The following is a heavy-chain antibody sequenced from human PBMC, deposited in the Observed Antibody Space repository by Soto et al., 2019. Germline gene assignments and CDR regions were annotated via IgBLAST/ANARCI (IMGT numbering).Heavy chain of an antibody. J-gene: IGHJ4*02. D-gene: IGHD2-15*01. CDR2: INPNSGGT. V-gene: IGHV1-2*02. Sequence: QVQLVQSGAEVKKPGASVKVSCKAPGYTFTGYYMHWVRQAPGQGLEWMGWINPNSGGTNYAQKFQGRVTMTRDTSISTGYMELGRLRSDDTAGYCCARGEADIVVVVAGPGGDYWGQGTLVTVSS. CDR3: ARGEADIVVVVAGPGGDY. CDR1: GYTFTGYY.